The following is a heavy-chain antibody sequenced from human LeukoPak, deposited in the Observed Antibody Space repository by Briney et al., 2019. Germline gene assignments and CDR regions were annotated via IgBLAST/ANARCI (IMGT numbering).Heavy chain of an antibody. J-gene: IGHJ4*02. D-gene: IGHD3-16*02. CDR2: ISSSSSYV. Sequence: GGSLRLSCAASGFTFSPYSMNWVRQAPGKGLEWVSSISSSSSYVYYADSVKGRFTISRDNAKNSLYLQMNSLRAEDTAVYYCARDNYVWGSYRYDYFDYWGQGTPVTVSS. CDR1: GFTFSPYS. V-gene: IGHV3-21*01. CDR3: ARDNYVWGSYRYDYFDY.